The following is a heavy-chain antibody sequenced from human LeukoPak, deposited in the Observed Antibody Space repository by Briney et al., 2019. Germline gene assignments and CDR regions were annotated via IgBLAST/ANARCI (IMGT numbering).Heavy chain of an antibody. Sequence: ASVKVSCKASGYTFTSYGISWVRQAPGQGLEWMGWISAYNGNTNYAQKLQGRVTMTTDTSTSTAYMELRSLRSDDTAVYYCAGSLRIAAAWVWDYWGQGTLVTVSS. D-gene: IGHD6-13*01. J-gene: IGHJ4*02. CDR1: GYTFTSYG. V-gene: IGHV1-18*01. CDR3: AGSLRIAAAWVWDY. CDR2: ISAYNGNT.